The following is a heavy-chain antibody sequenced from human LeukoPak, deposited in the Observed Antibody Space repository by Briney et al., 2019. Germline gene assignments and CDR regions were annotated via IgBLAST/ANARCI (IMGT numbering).Heavy chain of an antibody. CDR3: ARERYFDY. J-gene: IGHJ4*02. V-gene: IGHV3-23*01. CDR1: GFTFSTCA. CDR2: ISGGGRST. Sequence: DPGGSLRLSCAASGFTFSTCAMSWVRQAPGKGLEWVSTISGGGRSTDYADSVKGLFTISRDNSKNTLYLQMNSLRAEDTAVYYCARERYFDYWGQGTLVTVSS.